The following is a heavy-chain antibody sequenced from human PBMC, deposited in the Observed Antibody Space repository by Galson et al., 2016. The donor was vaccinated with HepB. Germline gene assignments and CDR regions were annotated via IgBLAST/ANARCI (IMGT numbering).Heavy chain of an antibody. CDR2: LWFDGSYQ. Sequence: SLRLSCAASGIAFSRYDMSWVRQAPGKGLEWVAVLWFDGSYQYYADSVKGRFTISRDNPKNTLYLQMHSLRAEDTAVYYCARDLRTSGSFLDRWGQGTLVTVSS. J-gene: IGHJ5*02. V-gene: IGHV3-33*08. D-gene: IGHD1-26*01. CDR1: GIAFSRYD. CDR3: ARDLRTSGSFLDR.